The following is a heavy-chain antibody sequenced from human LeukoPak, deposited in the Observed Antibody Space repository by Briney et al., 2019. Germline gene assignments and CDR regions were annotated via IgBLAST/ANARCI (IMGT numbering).Heavy chain of an antibody. CDR3: ASHASGSYFAFHI. Sequence: ASVTVSCMASGYTFTDYYIHWVRQVPGQGLEWMGWINPNRGASKNTQKFQGGVTMTRDTSISTAYMELVGLRFDDTAVYYCASHASGSYFAFHIWGQGTLVTVSS. V-gene: IGHV1-2*02. CDR1: GYTFTDYY. D-gene: IGHD3-10*01. CDR2: INPNRGAS. J-gene: IGHJ3*02.